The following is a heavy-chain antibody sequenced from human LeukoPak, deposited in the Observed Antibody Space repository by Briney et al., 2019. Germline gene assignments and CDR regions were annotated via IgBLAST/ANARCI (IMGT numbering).Heavy chain of an antibody. CDR1: GGSISSGGYY. Sequence: PSETLSLTCTVSGGSISSGGYYWSWIRQPPGKGLEWIGYIYHSGSTYYNPSLKSRVTISVDRSKNQFSLKLTSVTAADTAVYYCARTWLNYDFWSGYHFDYWGQGTLVTVSS. J-gene: IGHJ4*02. D-gene: IGHD3-3*01. CDR3: ARTWLNYDFWSGYHFDY. V-gene: IGHV4-30-2*01. CDR2: IYHSGST.